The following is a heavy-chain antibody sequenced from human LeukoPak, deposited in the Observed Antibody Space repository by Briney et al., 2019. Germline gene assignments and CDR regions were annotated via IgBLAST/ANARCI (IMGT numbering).Heavy chain of an antibody. CDR1: GFTFSSYA. Sequence: PGGSLRLSCAASGFTFSSYALSWVRQAPGKGLEWVSGIRDSGSTYYPDSVTGRFTISRDNSENTLYLQMSGLRAEDTAIYYCAKGTGDTAYYFDFWGQGVLVTVSS. CDR3: AKGTGDTAYYFDF. V-gene: IGHV3-23*01. D-gene: IGHD7-27*01. J-gene: IGHJ4*02. CDR2: IRDSGST.